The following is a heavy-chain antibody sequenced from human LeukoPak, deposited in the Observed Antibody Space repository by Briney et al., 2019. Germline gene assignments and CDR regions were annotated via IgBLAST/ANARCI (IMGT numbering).Heavy chain of an antibody. J-gene: IGHJ6*02. V-gene: IGHV3-23*01. CDR3: AKVPYSDYGSGRPPFMDV. CDR2: ISDSGRDA. D-gene: IGHD3-10*01. CDR1: GFSFSNYA. Sequence: GGSLRLSCAASGFSFSNYAMSWVRRAPGEGLDGVSTISDSGRDAYYADSVKGRFTISRDNSKNTLYLQMTSLRVEDTATYYCAKVPYSDYGSGRPPFMDVWGQGTTVAVSS.